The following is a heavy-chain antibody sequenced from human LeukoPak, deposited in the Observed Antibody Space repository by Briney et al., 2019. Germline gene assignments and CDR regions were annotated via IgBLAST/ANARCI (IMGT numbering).Heavy chain of an antibody. Sequence: GGSLRLSCAASGFTVSNNYMSWVRQAPGKGLEWVSVIYSTGTTYYADSVKGRFTISRDNSKNTLYLQMNSLRAEDTAVYYCARLEVAYFDYWGQGTLVTVPS. J-gene: IGHJ4*01. V-gene: IGHV3-66*04. CDR2: IYSTGTT. CDR3: ARLEVAYFDY. CDR1: GFTVSNNY. D-gene: IGHD5-12*01.